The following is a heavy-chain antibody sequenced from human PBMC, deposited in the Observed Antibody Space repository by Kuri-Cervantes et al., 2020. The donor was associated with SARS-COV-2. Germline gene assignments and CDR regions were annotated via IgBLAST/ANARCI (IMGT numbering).Heavy chain of an antibody. CDR3: ARAGLGSSGAFDI. CDR2: IIPIFGTA. D-gene: IGHD6-6*01. Sequence: SVKVSCKASGGTFSSYAISWVRQAPGQGLEWMGGIIPIFGTANYAQKFQGRVTITADESTSTAYMELSRLRSDDTAVYYCARAGLGSSGAFDIWGQGTMVTVSS. V-gene: IGHV1-69*13. CDR1: GGTFSSYA. J-gene: IGHJ3*02.